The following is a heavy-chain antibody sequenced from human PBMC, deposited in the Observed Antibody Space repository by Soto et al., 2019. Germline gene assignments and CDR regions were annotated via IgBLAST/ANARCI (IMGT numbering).Heavy chain of an antibody. J-gene: IGHJ6*03. V-gene: IGHV1-58*02. CDR2: IVVGSGNT. CDR1: GFTFTSSA. CDR3: AAAAAMVRGVKYYYYYMDV. Sequence: SVKVSCKASGFTFTSSAMQWVRQARGQRLEWIGWIVVGSGNTNYAQKFQERVTITRDMSTSTAYMELSSLRSEDTAVYYCAAAAAMVRGVKYYYYYMDVWGKGTTVTVSS. D-gene: IGHD3-10*01.